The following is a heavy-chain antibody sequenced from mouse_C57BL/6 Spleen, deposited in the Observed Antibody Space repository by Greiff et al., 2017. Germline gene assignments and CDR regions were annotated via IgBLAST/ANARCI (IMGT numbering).Heavy chain of an antibody. J-gene: IGHJ2*01. CDR3: GRHSLGGYYDY. CDR1: GFSFNTYA. Sequence: EVKLVQSGGGLVQPKGSLKLSCAASGFSFNTYAMNWVRQAPGKGLEWVVRIRSKSNNYATYYANSVKDRFTISRDDSESMLYLQMNNLKTEDTAMYYCGRHSLGGYYDYWGQGTTLTVSS. CDR2: IRSKSNNYAT. D-gene: IGHD1-1*02. V-gene: IGHV10-1*01.